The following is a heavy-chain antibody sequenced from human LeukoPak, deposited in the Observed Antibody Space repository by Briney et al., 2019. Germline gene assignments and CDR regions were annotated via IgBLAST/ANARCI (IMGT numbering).Heavy chain of an antibody. Sequence: GGSLRLCCAASGFTFSSYWMHWGRQAPGKGLVWVSRINTDGSRTDYADSVKGRFTISRDNAKNTLYLQMNSLRAEDTAVYYCARTYFYESSGYEGYWGQGTLVTVSS. CDR3: ARTYFYESSGYEGY. J-gene: IGHJ4*02. V-gene: IGHV3-74*01. CDR1: GFTFSSYW. CDR2: INTDGSRT. D-gene: IGHD3-22*01.